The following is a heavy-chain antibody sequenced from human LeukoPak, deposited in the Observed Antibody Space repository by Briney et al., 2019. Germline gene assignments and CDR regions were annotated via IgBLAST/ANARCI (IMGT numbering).Heavy chain of an antibody. V-gene: IGHV4-34*01. Sequence: GSLRLSCAASGFTFSSYWMSWIRQPPGKGLEWIGEINHSGSTNYNPSLKSRVTISVDTSKNQFSLKLSSVTAADTAVYYCARLIVGCTDGVCYKGHLYWGQGTLVTVSS. CDR3: ARLIVGCTDGVCYKGHLY. CDR1: GFTFSSYW. J-gene: IGHJ4*02. D-gene: IGHD2-8*01. CDR2: INHSGST.